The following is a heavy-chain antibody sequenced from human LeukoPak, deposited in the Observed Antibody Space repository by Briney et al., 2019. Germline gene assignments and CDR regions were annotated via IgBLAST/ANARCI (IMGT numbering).Heavy chain of an antibody. J-gene: IGHJ4*01. CDR3: AKLLRDATIYDF. V-gene: IGHV3-53*01. CDR2: IYSGGSA. Sequence: GGSLRLSCAASGFTVSSNCMSWVRQAPGKGLEWVSFIYSGGSAYYEDSVKGRFTISRDNSKNTLYLQMNSLRAEDTAVYYCAKLLRDATIYDFWGHGALVTVSS. D-gene: IGHD5-24*01. CDR1: GFTVSSNC.